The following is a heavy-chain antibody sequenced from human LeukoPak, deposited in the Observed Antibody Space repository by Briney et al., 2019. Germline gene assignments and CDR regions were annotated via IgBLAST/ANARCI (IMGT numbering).Heavy chain of an antibody. CDR3: ARTRIVVVAPYYFDY. Sequence: GGSLRLSCEASGFTFSSFWMSWVRQAPGKGLEWVANIKQDGSEKYYVDSVKGRFTISRDNAKNSLYLQMNSLRAEDTAVYYCARTRIVVVAPYYFDYWGQGTLVTVSS. V-gene: IGHV3-7*01. CDR1: GFTFSSFW. J-gene: IGHJ4*02. CDR2: IKQDGSEK. D-gene: IGHD2-15*01.